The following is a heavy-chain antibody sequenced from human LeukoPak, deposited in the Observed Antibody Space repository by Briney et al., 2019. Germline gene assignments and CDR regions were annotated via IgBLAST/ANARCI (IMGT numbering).Heavy chain of an antibody. V-gene: IGHV1-18*01. CDR1: GYTFTSYG. D-gene: IGHD3-10*01. CDR2: ISAYNGNT. CDR3: ARLARPIWFGELTDNWFDP. Sequence: ASVKVSCKASGYTFTSYGISWVLQAPGQGLEWMGWISAYNGNTNYAQKLQGRVTMTTDTSTSTAYMELRSLRSDDTAVYYCARLARPIWFGELTDNWFDPWGQGTLVTVSS. J-gene: IGHJ5*02.